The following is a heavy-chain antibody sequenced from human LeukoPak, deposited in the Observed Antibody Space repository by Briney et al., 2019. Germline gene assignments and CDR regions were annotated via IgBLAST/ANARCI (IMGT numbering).Heavy chain of an antibody. CDR2: FDGNGPNT. J-gene: IGHJ4*02. CDR1: GFTFSSFA. CDR3: AKPRTTGLGWAQFDY. Sequence: GGSLRLSCAASGFTFSSFAMTWVRQAPGKGLDWVSGFDGNGPNTYYADSVKGRWTISRDNSRITLYLEMNSLRPEDTAIYYCAKPRTTGLGWAQFDYWGQGSLVTVSS. V-gene: IGHV3-23*01. D-gene: IGHD2-8*02.